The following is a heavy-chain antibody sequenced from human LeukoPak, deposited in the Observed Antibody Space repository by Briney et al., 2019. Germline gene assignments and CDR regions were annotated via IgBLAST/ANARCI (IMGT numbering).Heavy chain of an antibody. D-gene: IGHD3-22*01. Sequence: SETLSLTCTVSDDSISDYYRGWIRQPAGKGLEWIGRINTSGSTSYNPSLKSRVSSSVDTSKNQFSLKLSSVTAADTAVYYCARAGYFDDEGDFDYWGQGTLVTVSS. CDR1: DDSISDYY. CDR3: ARAGYFDDEGDFDY. CDR2: INTSGST. J-gene: IGHJ4*02. V-gene: IGHV4-4*07.